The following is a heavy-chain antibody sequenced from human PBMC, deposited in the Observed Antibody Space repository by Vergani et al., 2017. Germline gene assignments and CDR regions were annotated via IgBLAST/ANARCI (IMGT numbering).Heavy chain of an antibody. CDR3: ARVIDYGGKKGLDY. CDR1: GGTFSSYA. Sequence: QVQLVQSGAEVKKPGSSVKVSCKDSGGTFSSYAISRVRQAPGQGLEWMGGIIPIFGTANYAQKFQGRVTITADESTSTAYMELSSLRSEDTAVYYCARVIDYGGKKGLDYWGQGTLVTVSS. J-gene: IGHJ4*02. V-gene: IGHV1-69*01. CDR2: IIPIFGTA. D-gene: IGHD4-23*01.